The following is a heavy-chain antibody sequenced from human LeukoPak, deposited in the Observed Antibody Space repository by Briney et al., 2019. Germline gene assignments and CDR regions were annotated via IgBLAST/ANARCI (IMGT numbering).Heavy chain of an antibody. CDR2: IYTSGST. D-gene: IGHD2-15*01. CDR3: ERDLVVVVAATNYWYFDL. CDR1: GGSISSGSYY. Sequence: PSETLSLTCTISGGSISSGSYYWSWIRQPAGKGLEWIGRIYTSGSTNHNPSLKSRVTISVDTSKTQFYLKLSSVTAADTAVYYCERDLVVVVAATNYWYFDLWGRGTLVTVSS. J-gene: IGHJ2*01. V-gene: IGHV4-61*02.